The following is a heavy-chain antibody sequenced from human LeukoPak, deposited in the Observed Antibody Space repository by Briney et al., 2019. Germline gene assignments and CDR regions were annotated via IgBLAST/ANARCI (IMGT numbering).Heavy chain of an antibody. CDR3: ARSVGYYYYMDV. CDR1: GGTFSSYA. CDR2: IIPIFGTA. V-gene: IGHV1-69*13. J-gene: IGHJ6*03. D-gene: IGHD2-15*01. Sequence: GASVKVSCKASGGTFSSYAISWVRQAPGQGLEWMGGIIPIFGTANYAQKFQGRVTITADESTSTAYIELSSLRSEDTAVYYCARSVGYYYYMDVWGKGTTVTVSS.